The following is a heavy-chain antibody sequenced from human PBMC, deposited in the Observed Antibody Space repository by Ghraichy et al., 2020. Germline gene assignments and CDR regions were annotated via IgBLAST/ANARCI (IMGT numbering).Heavy chain of an antibody. CDR3: ARDNRIGGKDLDY. CDR2: INTNSGNP. V-gene: IGHV7-4-1*02. J-gene: IGHJ4*02. CDR1: RSHFYTSG. D-gene: IGHD3-16*01. Sequence: ASVKVSCKIGRSHFYTSGITGMRQAPGHVLNRMGWINTNSGNPTYAQGFTGRFVFSLDTSVSTAYLQISNLKPEDTAVYYCARDNRIGGKDLDYWGQGTLFIVTS.